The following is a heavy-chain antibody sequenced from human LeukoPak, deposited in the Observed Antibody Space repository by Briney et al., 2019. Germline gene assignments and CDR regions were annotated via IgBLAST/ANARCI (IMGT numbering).Heavy chain of an antibody. D-gene: IGHD3-16*01. CDR1: GGSLSRSY. J-gene: IGHJ5*02. V-gene: IGHV4-4*07. CDR3: ARDSGSTGEVKFDP. Sequence: PSETLSLTCTVSGGSLSRSYWSWLRQPAGKGPEWIGRIYGSGTITYNPSLVSRVTISVDTSKNQFSLMLRSVTAADPAEYYFARDSGSTGEVKFDPWGQGIVVTVSA. CDR2: IYGSGTI.